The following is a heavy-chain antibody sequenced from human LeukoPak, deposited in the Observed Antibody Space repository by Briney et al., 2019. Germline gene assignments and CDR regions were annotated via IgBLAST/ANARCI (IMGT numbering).Heavy chain of an antibody. CDR2: IYYSGST. CDR3: ARASGGYDLVY. J-gene: IGHJ4*02. D-gene: IGHD5-12*01. V-gene: IGHV4-59*08. CDR1: GGSISSYY. Sequence: SETLSLTCTVSGGSISSYYWSWIRQPPGKGLEWIGYIYYSGSTNYNPSLKSRVTISVDTSKNQFSLKLSSVTAADTAVYYCARASGGYDLVYWGQGTLVTVSS.